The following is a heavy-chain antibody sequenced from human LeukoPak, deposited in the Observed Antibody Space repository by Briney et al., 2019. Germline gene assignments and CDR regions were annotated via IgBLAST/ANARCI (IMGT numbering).Heavy chain of an antibody. CDR2: ISSSGSTI. Sequence: GGSLRLSCAASGFTFSDYYMSWIRQAPGKGLEWVSYISSSGSTIYYADSVKGRFTISRDNAKNTLYLQVNSLRAEDTAVYYCAKAGARIGQHYFDSWGQGTLVTVSS. J-gene: IGHJ4*02. V-gene: IGHV3-11*04. CDR1: GFTFSDYY. CDR3: AKAGARIGQHYFDS. D-gene: IGHD3-22*01.